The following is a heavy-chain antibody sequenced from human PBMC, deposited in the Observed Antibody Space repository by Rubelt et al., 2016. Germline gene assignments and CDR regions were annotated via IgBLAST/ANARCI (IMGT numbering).Heavy chain of an antibody. CDR1: DGSIYSSSSY. CDR2: IYYSGNT. V-gene: IGHV4-39*02. Sequence: QLQLQESGPGLVKPSETLSLTCTVSDGSIYSSSSYWGWIRQPPGKGLAWIGSIYYSGNTYYNPSLKSRVTISVDTSKNQFSLKRSSGTAADTAVYYCARDYRSSSGRTLDYWGQGILVTVSS. J-gene: IGHJ4*02. D-gene: IGHD3-22*01. CDR3: ARDYRSSSGRTLDY.